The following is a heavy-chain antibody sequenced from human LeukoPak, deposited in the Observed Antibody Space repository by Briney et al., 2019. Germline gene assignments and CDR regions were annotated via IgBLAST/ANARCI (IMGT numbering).Heavy chain of an antibody. CDR2: ISYDGSNK. CDR1: GFTFSSYG. CDR3: ASEHHVLRFLEWLSPAGP. D-gene: IGHD3-3*01. J-gene: IGHJ5*02. Sequence: GGSLRLSCAASGFTFSSYGMHWVRQAPGKGLEWVAVISYDGSNKYYADSVKGRFTISRDNSKNTLYLQMNSLRAEDTAVYYCASEHHVLRFLEWLSPAGPWGQGTLVTVSS. V-gene: IGHV3-30*03.